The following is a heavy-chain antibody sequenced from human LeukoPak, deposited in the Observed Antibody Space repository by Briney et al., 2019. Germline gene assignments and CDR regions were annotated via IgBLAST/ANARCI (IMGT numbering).Heavy chain of an antibody. CDR3: AHKEYYALGSLGDSFDY. V-gene: IGHV2-5*02. CDR1: GFSLRTSVVG. J-gene: IGHJ4*02. CDR2: IYWDDDK. D-gene: IGHD3-10*01. Sequence: SCPTLVKPTQTLTLTCTFSGFSLRTSVVGLGWIRQPPVKALERLAVIYWDDDKRHSQSLKSRLTITKHTSKNQVVLTMPNMDAVDTATYYCAHKEYYALGSLGDSFDYWGQGTLVTVSS.